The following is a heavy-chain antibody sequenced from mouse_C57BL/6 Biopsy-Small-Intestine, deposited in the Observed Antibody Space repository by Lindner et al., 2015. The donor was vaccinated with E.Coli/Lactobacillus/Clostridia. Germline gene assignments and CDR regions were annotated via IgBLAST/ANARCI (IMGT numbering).Heavy chain of an antibody. Sequence: VQLQESGPELVKPGASVKISCKASGYTFTDYNMDWVKQSHGKSLEWIGYIYPNNGGTGYNQKFKSKATLTVDKSSSTTYMELHSLTSEDSAVYYCARKGLDYWGQGTTLTVSS. CDR2: IYPNNGGT. D-gene: IGHD2-2*01. CDR3: ARKGLDY. J-gene: IGHJ2*01. V-gene: IGHV1-34*02. CDR1: GYTFTDYN.